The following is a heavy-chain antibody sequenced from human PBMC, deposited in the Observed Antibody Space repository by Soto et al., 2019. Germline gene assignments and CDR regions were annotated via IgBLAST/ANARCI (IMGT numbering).Heavy chain of an antibody. J-gene: IGHJ4*02. CDR3: ARDYGYDCSGGNCYFYF. Sequence: SVKVSCKASGGTFSRHAINWVRQAPGRGLQWMGGIVPLFGTANYAQKFQGRVTITADESTSTAHMELRSLRSEDTAVYYCARDYGYDCSGGNCYFYFWGQGTLVTVSS. D-gene: IGHD2-15*01. V-gene: IGHV1-69*13. CDR1: GGTFSRHA. CDR2: IVPLFGTA.